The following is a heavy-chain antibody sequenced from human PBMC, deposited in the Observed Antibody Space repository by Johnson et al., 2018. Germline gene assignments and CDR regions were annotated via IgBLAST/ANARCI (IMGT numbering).Heavy chain of an antibody. CDR1: GSSFNSNY. CDR3: AKLLVDS. D-gene: IGHD2-2*01. CDR2: IRSDGGKP. J-gene: IGHJ5*01. Sequence: EVQLLETGGGLVQPGGSLRLSCAASGSSFNSNYMHWVRQAPGKGLVWVSRIRSDGGKPIYAASVKGRFTISRDNAKNTGYLQMNRLRDEDTAVYYCAKLLVDSWGQGTLVTVSS. V-gene: IGHV3-74*01.